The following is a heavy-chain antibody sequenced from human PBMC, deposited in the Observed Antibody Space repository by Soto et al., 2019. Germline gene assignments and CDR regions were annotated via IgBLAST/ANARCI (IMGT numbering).Heavy chain of an antibody. V-gene: IGHV3-7*01. CDR2: IKQDGSEK. J-gene: IGHJ5*02. D-gene: IGHD3-9*01. CDR1: GFTFSSYW. Sequence: EVQLVESGGGLVQPGGSLRLSCAASGFTFSSYWMSWVRQAPGKGLEWVANIKQDGSEKYYVDSVKGRFTISRDNAKNSLYLQMNSLRAEDTAVYYCARSYYDILTGYLTWGQGTLVTVSS. CDR3: ARSYYDILTGYLT.